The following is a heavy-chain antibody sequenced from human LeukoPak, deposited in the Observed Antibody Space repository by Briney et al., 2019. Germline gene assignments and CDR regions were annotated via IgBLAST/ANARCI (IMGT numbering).Heavy chain of an antibody. CDR3: AKDDRVVVPAAIYFDY. CDR1: GFTFSSYA. CDR2: ISGSGGST. J-gene: IGHJ4*02. D-gene: IGHD2-2*02. V-gene: IGHV3-23*01. Sequence: GGSLRLSCAASGFTFSSYAMSWVRQAPGKGLEWVSAISGSGGSTYYADSVKGRFTISRDNSKNTLYLQMNSLRAEDTAVYYCAKDDRVVVPAAIYFDYWGQGTLVTVSS.